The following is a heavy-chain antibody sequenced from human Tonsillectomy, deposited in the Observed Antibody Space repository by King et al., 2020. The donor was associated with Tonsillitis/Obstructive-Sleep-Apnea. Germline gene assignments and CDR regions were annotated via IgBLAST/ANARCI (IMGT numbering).Heavy chain of an antibody. Sequence: VQLVESGAEVKKPGSSVKVSCKASGGTFISYAISWVRQAPGQGLEWMGGIIPIFGTPNYAQKFRGRVTITADESTRTAYMELSSLRSEDPAVYYCARVNRCGGDCYSLDYWGQGTLVTVSS. J-gene: IGHJ4*02. V-gene: IGHV1-69*01. CDR1: GGTFISYA. D-gene: IGHD2-21*01. CDR2: IIPIFGTP. CDR3: ARVNRCGGDCYSLDY.